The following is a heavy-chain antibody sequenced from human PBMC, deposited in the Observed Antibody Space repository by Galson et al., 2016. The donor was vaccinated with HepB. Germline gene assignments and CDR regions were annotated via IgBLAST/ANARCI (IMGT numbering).Heavy chain of an antibody. J-gene: IGHJ4*02. CDR1: GFTFGDYA. V-gene: IGHV3-49*03. CDR2: VRSDTYGGTT. Sequence: SLRLSCAASGFTFGDYAMAWIRQAPGKGLEWVGSVRSDTYGGTTQYAASVQGRFAISRDDAKTTAYLQMNSLRTEDTALYYCTRKVEWGPSEEYLDYWGQGTLVTVSS. CDR3: TRKVEWGPSEEYLDY. D-gene: IGHD1-26*01.